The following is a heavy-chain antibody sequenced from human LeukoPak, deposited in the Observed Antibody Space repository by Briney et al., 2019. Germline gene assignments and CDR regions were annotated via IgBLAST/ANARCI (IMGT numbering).Heavy chain of an antibody. D-gene: IGHD2-2*01. J-gene: IGHJ4*02. CDR2: IYYSGST. V-gene: IGHV4-39*01. Sequence: PSETLSLTCTVSGGSISSSSYYWGWIRQPPGKGLEGIGSIYYSGSTYHNPSLKSRVTISVDTSKNQFSLKLSSVTAADTAVYYCARSLAAIYWGQGTLVTVSS. CDR3: ARSLAAIY. CDR1: GGSISSSSYY.